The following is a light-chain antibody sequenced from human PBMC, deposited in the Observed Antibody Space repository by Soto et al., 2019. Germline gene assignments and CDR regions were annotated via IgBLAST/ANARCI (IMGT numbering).Light chain of an antibody. CDR2: LGS. V-gene: IGKV2-28*01. Sequence: DILRTQSPLSLPVTPGEPASISCRSSQSLRHSIGYNYLDWYLQKPGQSPQLLISLGSNRASGVPDRFSGSGSGTNFTLKISRVEAEDVGIYYCMQALQTPITFGPGTKVDI. CDR1: QSLRHSIGYNY. J-gene: IGKJ3*01. CDR3: MQALQTPIT.